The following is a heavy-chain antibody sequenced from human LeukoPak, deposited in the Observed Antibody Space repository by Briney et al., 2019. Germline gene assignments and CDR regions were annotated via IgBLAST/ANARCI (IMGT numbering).Heavy chain of an antibody. CDR1: GGSFSGYY. J-gene: IGHJ5*02. D-gene: IGHD4-17*01. CDR2: INHSGST. Sequence: PSETLSFTCAVYGGSFSGYYWSWIRQPPGKGLEWIGEINHSGSTNYNPSLKSRVTISVDTSKNQFSLKLSSVTAADTAVYYCAMLYPPTTVTTYNWFDPWGQGTLVTVSS. V-gene: IGHV4-34*01. CDR3: AMLYPPTTVTTYNWFDP.